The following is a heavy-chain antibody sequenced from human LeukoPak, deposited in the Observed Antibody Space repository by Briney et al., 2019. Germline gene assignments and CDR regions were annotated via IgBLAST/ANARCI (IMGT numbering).Heavy chain of an antibody. V-gene: IGHV4-30-4*08. J-gene: IGHJ6*03. D-gene: IGHD1-26*01. CDR3: ARASSGSYSGPIYYYYYMDV. CDR2: IYHSGST. CDR1: GGSVGSGDYC. Sequence: SQTLSLTSTVSGGSVGSGDYCWSWIRQPPGKGLEWIGCIYHSGSTYYNPSLKSRVTISLDTPKNQFSLKLSSVTAADTAVYYCARASSGSYSGPIYYYYYMDVWGKGTTVTVSS.